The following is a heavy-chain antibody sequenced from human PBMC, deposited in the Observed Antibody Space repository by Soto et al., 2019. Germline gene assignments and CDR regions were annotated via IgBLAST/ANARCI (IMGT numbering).Heavy chain of an antibody. J-gene: IGHJ4*02. CDR1: GGSISSSSYY. D-gene: IGHD6-19*01. Sequence: QLQLQESGPGLVKPSETLSLTCTVSGGSISSSSYYWGWIRQPPGKGLEWIGSIYYSGSTYYNPSLKSRVTISVDTSKNQFSLKLSSVTAADTAVYYCARHGPGEQWLVLPFDYWGQGTLVTVSS. V-gene: IGHV4-39*01. CDR3: ARHGPGEQWLVLPFDY. CDR2: IYYSGST.